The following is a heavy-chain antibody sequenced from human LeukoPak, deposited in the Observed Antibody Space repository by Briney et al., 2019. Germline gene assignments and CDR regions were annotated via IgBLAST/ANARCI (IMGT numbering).Heavy chain of an antibody. V-gene: IGHV4-34*01. D-gene: IGHD6-6*01. Sequence: SETLSLTCAVYGGSFSGYYWSWIRQPPGKGLEWIGEINHSGSTNYNPSLKSRVTISVDTSKNQFSLKLSSVTAADTAVYYCARVGSSIAARRFDYWGQGTLVTVSP. CDR3: ARVGSSIAARRFDY. J-gene: IGHJ4*02. CDR2: INHSGST. CDR1: GGSFSGYY.